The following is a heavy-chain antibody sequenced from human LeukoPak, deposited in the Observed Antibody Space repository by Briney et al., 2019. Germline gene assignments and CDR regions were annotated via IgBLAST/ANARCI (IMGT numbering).Heavy chain of an antibody. Sequence: GGSLRLSCVPSGFTLSSYITNWVRQAPGTRLEWVSYISSRTNTIYYADAVKCRFPISTDDAKNSLYLQMNSLRDDDTAVYYCARDLSWAFDIWCQGTMVTVSS. CDR2: ISSRTNTI. CDR1: GFTLSSYI. J-gene: IGHJ3*02. V-gene: IGHV3-48*02. D-gene: IGHD3-10*01. CDR3: ARDLSWAFDI.